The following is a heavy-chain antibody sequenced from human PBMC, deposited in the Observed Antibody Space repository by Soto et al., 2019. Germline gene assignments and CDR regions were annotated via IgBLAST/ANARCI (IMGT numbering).Heavy chain of an antibody. CDR3: ARGRDYGDYADWYFDL. V-gene: IGHV4-39*01. J-gene: IGHJ2*01. Sequence: SETLSLTCTVSGGSISSSRCHWGWIRQPPGKGLEWIASIKYSGATFYNPSLKSRVTLSVDTSKNQFALKLSSVTAAETAVYYCARGRDYGDYADWYFDLWGRGTLVTVSS. CDR1: GGSISSSRCH. D-gene: IGHD4-17*01. CDR2: IKYSGAT.